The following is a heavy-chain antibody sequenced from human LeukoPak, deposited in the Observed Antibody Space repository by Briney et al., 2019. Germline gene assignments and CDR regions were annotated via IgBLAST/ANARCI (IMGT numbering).Heavy chain of an antibody. CDR2: ISSSSSYI. J-gene: IGHJ4*02. D-gene: IGHD6-19*01. CDR3: TKGEKNWLARQPDY. Sequence: GGSLRLSCAASGFTFSSYSMNWVRQAPGKGLEWVSFISSSSSYIYYADSMKGRFTISRDNAKNSLYLQMNNLRGEDTAFYYCTKGEKNWLARQPDYWGQGTLVTVSS. CDR1: GFTFSSYS. V-gene: IGHV3-21*04.